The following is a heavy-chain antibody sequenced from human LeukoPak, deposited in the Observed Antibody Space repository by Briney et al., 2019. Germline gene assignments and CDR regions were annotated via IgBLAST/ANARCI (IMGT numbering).Heavy chain of an antibody. CDR3: ARAGYCSATSCQWVPLV. CDR1: GLSISTYY. J-gene: IGHJ6*02. V-gene: IGHV4-59*01. D-gene: IGHD6-19*01. CDR2: VSYSGNT. Sequence: PSETLSLACTVSGLSISTYYWVSVRQSPGRELEWVGYVSYSGNTNYNPSLKSQVTISVDTSKNQLSLKLSSMTAADTAVYYCARAGYCSATSCQWVPLVWGQGTTVTVSS.